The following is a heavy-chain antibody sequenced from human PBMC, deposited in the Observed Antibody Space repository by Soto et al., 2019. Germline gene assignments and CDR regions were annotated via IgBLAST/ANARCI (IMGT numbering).Heavy chain of an antibody. Sequence: PGGSLRVSWAASGFTVNSNYMSWVRQAPGKGLEWVSLIYSNGDTYYADSVKGRFTISRDNSKNTLYLQMNSLRAEDTAVDYCAREDWFHAWGKGTLVTV. J-gene: IGHJ5*02. V-gene: IGHV3-53*01. CDR1: GFTVNSNY. CDR3: AREDWFHA. CDR2: IYSNGDT.